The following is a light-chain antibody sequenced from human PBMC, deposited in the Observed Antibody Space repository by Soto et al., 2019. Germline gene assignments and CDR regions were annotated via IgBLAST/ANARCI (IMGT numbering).Light chain of an antibody. J-gene: IGKJ1*01. Sequence: EIVLTQSPATLSLSPGERATLSCRASQSVSSYLAWYHQKPGQAPRLLIYDASNRATGIPARFSGSGSGTDFTLTISSLEPEDFAVYYCHQRSNWPRTFGQGTKV. CDR2: DAS. V-gene: IGKV3-11*01. CDR1: QSVSSY. CDR3: HQRSNWPRT.